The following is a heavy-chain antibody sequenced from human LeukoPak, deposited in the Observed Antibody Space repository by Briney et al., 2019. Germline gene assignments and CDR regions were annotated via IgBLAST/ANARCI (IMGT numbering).Heavy chain of an antibody. CDR2: INHSGST. CDR3: ARAFVVVTAISVFDI. CDR1: GGSFSGYY. Sequence: SETLSLTCAVYGGSFSGYYWSWIRQPPGKGLEWIGEINHSGSTNYNPSLKSRVTISVDTSKNQFSLRLSSVTAADTAVYYCARAFVVVTAISVFDIWGQGTMVTVSS. D-gene: IGHD2-21*02. J-gene: IGHJ3*02. V-gene: IGHV4-34*01.